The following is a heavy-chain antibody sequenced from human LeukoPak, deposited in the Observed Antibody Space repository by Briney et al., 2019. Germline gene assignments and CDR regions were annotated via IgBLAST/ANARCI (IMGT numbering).Heavy chain of an antibody. D-gene: IGHD3-10*01. CDR2: INHSGST. Sequence: SETLSLTCAVYGGSFSGYYWSWIRQPPGKGLEWIGEINHSGSTNYNPSLKSRVTISVDTSKNQFSLKLSSVTAADPAVYYCARGPMVRGVIGWFDPWGQGTLVTVSS. V-gene: IGHV4-34*01. CDR1: GGSFSGYY. CDR3: ARGPMVRGVIGWFDP. J-gene: IGHJ5*02.